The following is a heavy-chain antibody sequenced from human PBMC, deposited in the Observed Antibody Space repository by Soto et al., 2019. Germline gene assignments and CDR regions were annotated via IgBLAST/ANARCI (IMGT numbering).Heavy chain of an antibody. D-gene: IGHD5-18*01. CDR2: IWYDGSNK. Sequence: QVQLVESGGGVVQPGRSLRLSCAASGFTFSSYGMHWVRQAPGKGLEWVAVIWYDGSNKYYADSVKGRFTISRDNSKNTLYLQMNSLRAEDTAVYYCVRGYSYGYVRRYYYGMDVWGQGTTVTVSS. CDR1: GFTFSSYG. V-gene: IGHV3-33*01. CDR3: VRGYSYGYVRRYYYGMDV. J-gene: IGHJ6*02.